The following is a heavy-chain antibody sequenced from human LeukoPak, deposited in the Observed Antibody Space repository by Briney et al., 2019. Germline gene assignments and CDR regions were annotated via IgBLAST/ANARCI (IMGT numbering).Heavy chain of an antibody. CDR2: VIVGGATT. V-gene: IGHV3-23*01. CDR1: GFTFSSYA. Sequence: GGSLRLSCVGSGFTFSSYAMTWVRQAPGKGLECVSYVIVGGATTYYADSVNGRFTISRDNSKNTMYLQMNSLRAEDTAVYYCAKGPTRSGWSAFDYWGQGTLVTVSS. D-gene: IGHD6-19*01. CDR3: AKGPTRSGWSAFDY. J-gene: IGHJ4*02.